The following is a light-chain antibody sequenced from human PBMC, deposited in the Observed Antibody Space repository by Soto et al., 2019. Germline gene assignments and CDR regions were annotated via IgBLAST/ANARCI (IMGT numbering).Light chain of an antibody. V-gene: IGKV3-20*01. CDR3: QQSYSTPWT. J-gene: IGKJ1*01. CDR2: GAS. CDR1: QSIGSNY. Sequence: EIVLTQSPVTLSLSPGESATLSCRASQSIGSNYLAWYQQKPGQAPRLLIYGASKRATGIPDRFSGSGSGAEFTLTISSLQPEDFATYYCQQSYSTPWTFGQGTKVEIK.